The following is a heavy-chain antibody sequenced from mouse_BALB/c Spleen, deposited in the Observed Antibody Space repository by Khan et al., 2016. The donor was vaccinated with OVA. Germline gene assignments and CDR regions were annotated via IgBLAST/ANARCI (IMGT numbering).Heavy chain of an antibody. D-gene: IGHD1-1*01. CDR3: ARGNYYGYAMDY. J-gene: IGHJ4*01. Sequence: EVQLQESGPGLVKPFQSLSLTCTVTGYSITSNYAWNWIRQFPGNKLEWVGYISYSGSTSYNPSLNSRISITRDTSQTPFFLQLHSVTTEDTATSDCARGNYYGYAMDYWGQGTSVTVSS. V-gene: IGHV3-2*02. CDR1: GYSITSNYA. CDR2: ISYSGST.